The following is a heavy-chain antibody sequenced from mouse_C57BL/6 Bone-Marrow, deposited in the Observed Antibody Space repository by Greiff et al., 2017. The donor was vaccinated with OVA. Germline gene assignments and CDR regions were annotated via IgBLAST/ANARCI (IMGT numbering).Heavy chain of an antibody. J-gene: IGHJ3*01. V-gene: IGHV1-15*01. Sequence: VKLMESGAELVRPGASVTLSCKASGYTFTDYEMHWVKQTPVHGLEWIGAIDPETGGTAYNQKFKGKAILTADKSSSTAYMELRSLTSEDSAVYYCTRFGDYDGVSPAYWGQGTLVTVSA. CDR2: IDPETGGT. D-gene: IGHD2-4*01. CDR3: TRFGDYDGVSPAY. CDR1: GYTFTDYE.